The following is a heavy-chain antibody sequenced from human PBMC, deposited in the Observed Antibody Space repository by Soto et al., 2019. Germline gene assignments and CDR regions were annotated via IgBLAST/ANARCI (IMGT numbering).Heavy chain of an antibody. J-gene: IGHJ4*02. CDR3: ARDGVGATEFFGYFDY. CDR2: IRYDGSNE. Sequence: QVQLVESGGGVVQPGRSLRLSCAASGIIFSGYGMHWVRQAPGKGLEWVAVIRYDGSNEYYADSVRGRFAISRDNSKNTLYLQMNSLRAEDTAVYYCARDGVGATEFFGYFDYWGQGALVTVSS. D-gene: IGHD1-26*01. CDR1: GIIFSGYG. V-gene: IGHV3-33*01.